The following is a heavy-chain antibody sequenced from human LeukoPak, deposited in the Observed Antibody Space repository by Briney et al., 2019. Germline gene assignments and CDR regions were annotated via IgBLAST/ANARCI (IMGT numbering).Heavy chain of an antibody. Sequence: GGSLRLSCAASGFTFSSYSMNWVRQAPGKGLEWVSSISSSSSYLYYADSVKGRFTISRDNAKNSLYLQMNSLRAEDTAFYYCARDFPRDNDAFDIWGQGTMATVSS. J-gene: IGHJ3*02. CDR3: ARDFPRDNDAFDI. CDR1: GFTFSSYS. V-gene: IGHV3-21*01. CDR2: ISSSSSYL.